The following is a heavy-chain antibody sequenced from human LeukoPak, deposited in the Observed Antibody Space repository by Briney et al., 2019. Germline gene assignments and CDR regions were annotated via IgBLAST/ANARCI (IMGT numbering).Heavy chain of an antibody. V-gene: IGHV3-23*01. CDR1: GFTFRSFA. CDR3: ARDGSWGDYQFYFYMDV. D-gene: IGHD2-2*01. CDR2: ISASGHYI. J-gene: IGHJ6*03. Sequence: PGGSLRLSCEASGFTFRSFAMSWVRQAPGKGLEWLSGISASGHYIYYADSVKGRFTISRDKSKNTLYIEINSLRAEDTAVYYCARDGSWGDYQFYFYMDVWGKGTTVTVSS.